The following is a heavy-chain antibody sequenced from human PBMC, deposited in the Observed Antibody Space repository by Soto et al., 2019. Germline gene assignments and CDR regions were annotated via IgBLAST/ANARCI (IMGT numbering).Heavy chain of an antibody. CDR2: IYPGDSDT. V-gene: IGHV5-51*01. J-gene: IGHJ2*01. Sequence: EVQLVQSGAEVKKAGESLKISCKGSGYSFTSYWIGWVRQMPGKGLEWMGIIYPGDSDTRYSPSFQGQVTISADKSISTAYLQWSSLKALDTAMYYCARQPPHCSGGSCYPTYFDLWGRGTLVTVSS. D-gene: IGHD2-15*01. CDR3: ARQPPHCSGGSCYPTYFDL. CDR1: GYSFTSYW.